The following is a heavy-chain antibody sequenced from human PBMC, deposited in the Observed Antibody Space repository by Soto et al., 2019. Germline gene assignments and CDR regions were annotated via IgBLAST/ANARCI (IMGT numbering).Heavy chain of an antibody. V-gene: IGHV4-39*01. CDR2: IYYSGST. CDR3: ARHDLFRARREFDY. CDR1: GGSISSSSYY. Sequence: PSETLSLTCTVSGGSISSSSYYWGWIRQPPGKGLEWIGSIYYSGSTYYNPSLKSRVTISVDTSKNQFSLKLSSVTAADTAVYYCARHDLFRARREFDYWGQGTLVTVSS. J-gene: IGHJ4*02.